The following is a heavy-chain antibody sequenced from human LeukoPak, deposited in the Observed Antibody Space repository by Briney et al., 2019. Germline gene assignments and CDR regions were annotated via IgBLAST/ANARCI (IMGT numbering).Heavy chain of an antibody. CDR1: GFTFSDYF. Sequence: PGGSLRLSCAASGFTFSDYFMTRIRQAPGKGLEWVSDISSSGSSIYYADSVKGRFTISRDNARNSLYLQMNSLRVEDTAVYYCARPNASGNYRAFDIWGQGIMVTVSS. CDR3: ARPNASGNYRAFDI. CDR2: ISSSGSSI. D-gene: IGHD3-10*01. J-gene: IGHJ3*02. V-gene: IGHV3-11*04.